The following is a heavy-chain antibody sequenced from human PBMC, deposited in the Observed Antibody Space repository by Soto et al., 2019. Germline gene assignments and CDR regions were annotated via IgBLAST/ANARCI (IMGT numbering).Heavy chain of an antibody. Sequence: ASVKGSCKVSGYTLTELSMHWVRQAPGKGLEWMGGFDPEDGETIYAQKFQGRVTMTEDTSTDTAYMELSSLRSEDTAVYYCATRLWEAAAMVFYWGQGTLVTVSS. V-gene: IGHV1-24*01. CDR3: ATRLWEAAAMVFY. CDR2: FDPEDGET. J-gene: IGHJ4*02. CDR1: GYTLTELS. D-gene: IGHD5-18*01.